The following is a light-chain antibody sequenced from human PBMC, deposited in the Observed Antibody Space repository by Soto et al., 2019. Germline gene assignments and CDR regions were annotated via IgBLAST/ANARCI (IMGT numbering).Light chain of an antibody. CDR1: SSDVGGYNY. Sequence: QSALTQPRSVSGSPGQSVTISCTGTSSDVGGYNYVSWYQQHPGKAPKLMIYDVSKRPSGVPDRFSGSKSGNTASLTISGLRAEDGADYYCCSYAGSYTYVFGTGTKLTVL. J-gene: IGLJ1*01. CDR3: CSYAGSYTYV. CDR2: DVS. V-gene: IGLV2-11*01.